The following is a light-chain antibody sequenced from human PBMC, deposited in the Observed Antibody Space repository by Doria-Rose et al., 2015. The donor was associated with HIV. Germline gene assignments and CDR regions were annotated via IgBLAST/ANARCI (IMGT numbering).Light chain of an antibody. CDR1: QSFSSTY. V-gene: IGKV3-20*01. CDR3: HQYGTSWT. J-gene: IGKJ1*01. CDR2: DGS. Sequence: EIVMTQSPGTLSLSPGEGATLSCRANQSFSSTYLAWYQQKPGQAPSLLIYDGSTRATGIPDRFSASGSGTDFTLTINRLEPEGFALYYCHQYGTSWTFGQGTKVEI.